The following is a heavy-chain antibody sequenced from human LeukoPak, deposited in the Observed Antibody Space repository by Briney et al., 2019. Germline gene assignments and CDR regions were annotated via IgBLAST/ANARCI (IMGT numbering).Heavy chain of an antibody. CDR3: ARDERLLSFLK. CDR2: ISPTGGAI. V-gene: IGHV3-23*01. CDR1: GFTFSTSA. D-gene: IGHD3-3*01. Sequence: GGSLRLSCAASGFTFSTSAMNWVRQAPGRGLEWVSSISPTGGAIFYADSLRGRFTISRDNSKNTLYLQMNSLRAEDTAIYYCARDERLLSFLKWGQGTLVTVSS. J-gene: IGHJ4*02.